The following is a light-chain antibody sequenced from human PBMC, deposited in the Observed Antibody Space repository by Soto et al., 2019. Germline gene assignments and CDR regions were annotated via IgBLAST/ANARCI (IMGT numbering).Light chain of an antibody. CDR1: SSDVGGYNY. Sequence: QSVLAQPASVSGSPGQSITISCTGTSSDVGGYNYVSWYQQHPGKAPKLMIYDVSNRPSGVSNRFSGSKSGNTASLTISGFQAENEADYYGSSYTSSSTPYVFGTGTKVTVL. J-gene: IGLJ1*01. V-gene: IGLV2-14*01. CDR3: SSYTSSSTPYV. CDR2: DVS.